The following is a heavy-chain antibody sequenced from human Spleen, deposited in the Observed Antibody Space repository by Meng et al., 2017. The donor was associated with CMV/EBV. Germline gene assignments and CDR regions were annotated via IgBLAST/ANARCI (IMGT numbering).Heavy chain of an antibody. D-gene: IGHD2-2*01. CDR3: ARERYLVPAASPDYYYYGMDV. Sequence: ASVKVSCKASGYTFIGYYMHWMRQAPGQGLEWMGWINPETGDANYAQKFQGRVTVTRDTFITTAYMEVSRLTSDDTAVYYCARERYLVPAASPDYYYYGMDVWGQGTTVTVSS. V-gene: IGHV1-2*02. CDR1: GYTFIGYY. J-gene: IGHJ6*02. CDR2: INPETGDA.